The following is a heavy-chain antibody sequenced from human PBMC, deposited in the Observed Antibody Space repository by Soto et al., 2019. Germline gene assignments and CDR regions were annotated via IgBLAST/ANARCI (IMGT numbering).Heavy chain of an antibody. CDR1: GFTFSSYS. J-gene: IGHJ4*02. D-gene: IGHD2-21*02. Sequence: GGSLRLSCAASGFTFSSYSMNWVRQAPGKGLEWVSSISSSSSYIYYADSVKGRFTISRDNAKNSLYLQMNSLRAEDTAVYYCAREQALCGGDCYSPPDYWGQGTLVTVSS. CDR2: ISSSSSYI. V-gene: IGHV3-21*01. CDR3: AREQALCGGDCYSPPDY.